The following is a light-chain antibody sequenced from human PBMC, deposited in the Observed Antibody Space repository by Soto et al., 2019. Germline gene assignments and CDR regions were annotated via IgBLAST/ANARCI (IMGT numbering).Light chain of an antibody. CDR2: DTS. Sequence: QSVVTQAPSLTGSPGGTVTLTCGSSTGAVTSGHYPYWFQQQPGQAPRTLIYDTSNKHSWTPVRFSGSLLGGKAALTLSGAQPEDEAEYYCLLSYSGARVVFGGGTKVTVL. V-gene: IGLV7-46*01. J-gene: IGLJ2*01. CDR1: TGAVTSGHY. CDR3: LLSYSGARVV.